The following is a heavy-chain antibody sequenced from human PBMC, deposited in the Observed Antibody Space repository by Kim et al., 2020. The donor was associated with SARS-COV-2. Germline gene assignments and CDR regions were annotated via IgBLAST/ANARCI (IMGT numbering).Heavy chain of an antibody. Sequence: GETKHSGSTNYNPSLKSRVTISVDTSKNPFSLKLSSVTAADTAVYYCARGPSQYQLLFQFGARIVFDPWGQGTLVTVSS. J-gene: IGHJ5*02. CDR3: ARGPSQYQLLFQFGARIVFDP. D-gene: IGHD2-2*01. V-gene: IGHV4-34*01. CDR2: TKHSGST.